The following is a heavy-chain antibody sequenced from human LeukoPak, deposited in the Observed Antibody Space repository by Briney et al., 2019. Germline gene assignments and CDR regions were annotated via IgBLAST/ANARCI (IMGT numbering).Heavy chain of an antibody. CDR3: ARYGGSSWPLPFDY. J-gene: IGHJ4*02. Sequence: PSETLSLTCTVSGGSISSYYWSCIRQPPGKGLEWNGYIYYSGSTNYNPSLKSRVTISVDTSKNQFSLKLSSVTAADTAVYYCARYGGSSWPLPFDYWGQGTLVTVSS. D-gene: IGHD6-13*01. V-gene: IGHV4-59*01. CDR1: GGSISSYY. CDR2: IYYSGST.